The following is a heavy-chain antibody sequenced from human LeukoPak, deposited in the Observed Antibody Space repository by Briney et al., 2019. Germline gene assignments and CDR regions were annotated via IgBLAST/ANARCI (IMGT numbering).Heavy chain of an antibody. V-gene: IGHV3-23*01. CDR2: IRGSGGST. Sequence: GGSLRLSCAASGFTFSSYAMSWVRQAPGKGLEWVSAIRGSGGSTYYADSVKGRFTISRDNAKNSLYLQMSSLRAEDTAVYYCARLYSTGWYGGPDYWGQGTLVAVSS. CDR1: GFTFSSYA. CDR3: ARLYSTGWYGGPDY. J-gene: IGHJ4*02. D-gene: IGHD6-19*01.